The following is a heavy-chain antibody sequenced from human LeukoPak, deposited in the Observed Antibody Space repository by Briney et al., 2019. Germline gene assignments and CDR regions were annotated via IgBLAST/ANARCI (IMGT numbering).Heavy chain of an antibody. CDR3: ARDTHYSSSSGYYYYYMNV. CDR1: GYSISSGYY. V-gene: IGHV4-38-2*02. Sequence: SETLSLTCTVSGYSISSGYYWGWIRQSPGKGLEWIGSIYNSGSTYYNPSLKSRVTISIDTSKNQFSLKLSSVTAADTAVYYCARDTHYSSSSGYYYYYMNVWGKGTTVTVSS. J-gene: IGHJ6*03. D-gene: IGHD6-6*01. CDR2: IYNSGST.